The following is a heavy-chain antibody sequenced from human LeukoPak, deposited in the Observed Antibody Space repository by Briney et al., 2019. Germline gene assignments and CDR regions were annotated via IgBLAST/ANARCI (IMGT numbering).Heavy chain of an antibody. Sequence: SETLSLTCTVSGGSISNSNNCWGWIRQPPGKGLEWIASIYYSGSTWSTSYNPTLKSRVTISVDTSKRQIPLNLTSVTAADTPVYYCARVESSISSTHHYYYYMDVWGKGATVTVSS. D-gene: IGHD6-6*01. J-gene: IGHJ6*03. CDR3: ARVESSISSTHHYYYYMDV. CDR2: IYYSGSTWST. CDR1: GGSISNSNNC. V-gene: IGHV4-39*06.